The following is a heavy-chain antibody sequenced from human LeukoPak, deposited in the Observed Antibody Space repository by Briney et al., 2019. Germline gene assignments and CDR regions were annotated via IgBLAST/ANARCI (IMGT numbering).Heavy chain of an antibody. V-gene: IGHV3-53*01. J-gene: IGHJ4*02. CDR3: ARDSAGNQYSSGNFDL. Sequence: GGSMRLSCAASGFAVKSSYMNWVRQAPGKGLEWVSVLYAGGESYYADSVLGRFTISRDNSNNTVFLEMNSLTADDTAVYFCARDSAGNQYSSGNFDLWGQGTLVTVSS. CDR1: GFAVKSSY. D-gene: IGHD3-10*01. CDR2: LYAGGES.